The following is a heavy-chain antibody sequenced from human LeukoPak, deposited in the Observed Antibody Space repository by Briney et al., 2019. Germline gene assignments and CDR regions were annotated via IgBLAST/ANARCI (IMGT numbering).Heavy chain of an antibody. CDR3: ARSYGSGENWFDP. J-gene: IGHJ5*02. D-gene: IGHD3-10*01. CDR1: GGSISSSNW. V-gene: IGHV4-4*02. Sequence: SETLSLTCAVSGGSISSSNWWSWVRQPPGKGLEWIGYIYHSGSTYYNPSLKSRVTISVDRSKNQFSLKLSSVTAADTAVYYCARSYGSGENWFDPWGQGTLVTVSS. CDR2: IYHSGST.